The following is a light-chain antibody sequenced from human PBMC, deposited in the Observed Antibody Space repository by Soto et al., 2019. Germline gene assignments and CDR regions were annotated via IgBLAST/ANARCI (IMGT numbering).Light chain of an antibody. Sequence: QSVLTQPPSVSAAPGQKVTISCSGSSSNIGHNYVSWYQLLPGTAPKLLIYDDDKRPSGIPDRFSGSKSGTSATLGITGLQTGDEADYHCGTWDRSLSVVLFGGGTKLTVL. V-gene: IGLV1-51*01. CDR1: SSNIGHNY. CDR2: DDD. CDR3: GTWDRSLSVVL. J-gene: IGLJ3*02.